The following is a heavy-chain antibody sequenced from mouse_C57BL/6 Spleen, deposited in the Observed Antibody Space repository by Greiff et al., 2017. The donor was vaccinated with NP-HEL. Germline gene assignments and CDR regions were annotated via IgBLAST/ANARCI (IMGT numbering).Heavy chain of an antibody. J-gene: IGHJ2*01. CDR2: IDPETGGT. CDR3: TRDYGTHFDY. Sequence: VQRVESGAELVRPGASVTLSCKASGYTFTDYEMHWVKQTPVPGLEWIGAIDPETGGTAYNQKFKGKAILTADKSASTAYMELRSLTSEDSAVYYCTRDYGTHFDYWGQGTTLTVSS. CDR1: GYTFTDYE. V-gene: IGHV1-15*01. D-gene: IGHD1-1*01.